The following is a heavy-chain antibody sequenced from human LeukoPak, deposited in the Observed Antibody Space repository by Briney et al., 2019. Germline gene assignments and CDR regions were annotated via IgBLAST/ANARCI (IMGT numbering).Heavy chain of an antibody. CDR3: ARLPGYSYGVH. Sequence: SETLSLTCTVSGGSIRSSYYYWGWIRQPPGKGLEWIGSIYYSGSTYYNPSLKSRVTISVDTSKNQFSLKLSSVTAADTAVYYCARLPGYSYGVHWGQGTLVTVSS. V-gene: IGHV4-39*01. D-gene: IGHD5-18*01. CDR1: GGSIRSSYYY. J-gene: IGHJ4*02. CDR2: IYYSGST.